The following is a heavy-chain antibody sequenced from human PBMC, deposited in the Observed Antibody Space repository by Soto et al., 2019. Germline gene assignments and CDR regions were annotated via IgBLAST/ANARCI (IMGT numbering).Heavy chain of an antibody. J-gene: IGHJ2*01. Sequence: GGSLRLSCAASGFTFSSYSMNWVRQAPGKGLEWVSYISSSSSTIYYADSVKGRFTISRDNAKNSLYLQMNSLRDEDTAVYYCARASQQSNWNIRAIRHFDLWGRGTLVTVSS. V-gene: IGHV3-48*02. D-gene: IGHD1-20*01. CDR1: GFTFSSYS. CDR3: ARASQQSNWNIRAIRHFDL. CDR2: ISSSSSTI.